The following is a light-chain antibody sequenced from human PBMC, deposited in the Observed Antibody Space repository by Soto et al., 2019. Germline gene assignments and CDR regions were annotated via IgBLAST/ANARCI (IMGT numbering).Light chain of an antibody. Sequence: DIQMTQSPSSVSASVGDRVTITFLPSQSISSYLNWYQQKPGKAPKVLIYAASSLQSGVPSRFSGSGSGTDFTLTISSLQPEDFATYYCQQSYSTPWTFGQGTKVDI. CDR1: QSISSY. V-gene: IGKV1-39*01. J-gene: IGKJ1*01. CDR3: QQSYSTPWT. CDR2: AAS.